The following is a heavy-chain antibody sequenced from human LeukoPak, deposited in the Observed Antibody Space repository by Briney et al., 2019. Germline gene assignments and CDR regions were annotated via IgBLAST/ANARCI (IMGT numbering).Heavy chain of an antibody. V-gene: IGHV4-59*01. CDR3: AREESYYDSSGYSYNWFDP. CDR2: IYYSGCT. CDR1: GGSFSGYY. J-gene: IGHJ5*02. D-gene: IGHD3-22*01. Sequence: NTSETLSLTCAVYGGSFSGYYWSWIRQPPGKGLEWIGYIYYSGCTNYNPSLKSRVTISVDTSKNQFSLKLSSVTAADTAVYYCAREESYYDSSGYSYNWFDPWGQGTLVTVSS.